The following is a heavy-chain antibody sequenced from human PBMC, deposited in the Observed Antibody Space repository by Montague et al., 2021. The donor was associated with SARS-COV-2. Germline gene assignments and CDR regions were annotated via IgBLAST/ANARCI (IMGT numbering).Heavy chain of an antibody. V-gene: IGHV4-39*01. Sequence: SETLSLTCTVSGGSITTSSAFHWAWVRQPPGKGLEWIGNVHYTGTTYYNPSLRSRVTISVDTFREQFSLRLSSVTAADTAVYHCARLPTGYPNWFDPWGQGTLVTVSS. J-gene: IGHJ5*02. CDR3: ARLPTGYPNWFDP. CDR2: VHYTGTT. CDR1: GGSITTSSAFH. D-gene: IGHD3-9*01.